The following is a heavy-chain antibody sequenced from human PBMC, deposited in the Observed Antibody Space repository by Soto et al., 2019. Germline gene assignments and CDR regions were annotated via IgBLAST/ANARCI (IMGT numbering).Heavy chain of an antibody. CDR3: AKDPGITGTPFY. J-gene: IGHJ4*02. CDR2: ISYDGSNK. CDR1: GFTFSSYG. V-gene: IGHV3-30*18. Sequence: GGSLRLSCAASGFTFSSYGMHWVRQAPGKGLEWVAVISYDGSNKYYADSVKGRFTISRDNSKNTLYLQMNSLRAEDTAVYYCAKDPGITGTPFYWGQGTLVTVSS. D-gene: IGHD1-7*01.